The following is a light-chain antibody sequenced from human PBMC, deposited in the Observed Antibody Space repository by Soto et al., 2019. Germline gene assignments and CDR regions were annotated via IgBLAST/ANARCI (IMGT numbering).Light chain of an antibody. V-gene: IGKV1-17*01. CDR2: AAS. CDR1: QAIRND. CDR3: LQHHSSPYT. J-gene: IGKJ2*01. Sequence: DIQMTQSPSSLSASVGDTVTITCRASQAIRNDLGWYQQKPGEAPKRLIYAASYLQDGVPSRFSGSGSGTEFTFKISSLQPEDFGSYYCLQHHSSPYTFGQGTKMEI.